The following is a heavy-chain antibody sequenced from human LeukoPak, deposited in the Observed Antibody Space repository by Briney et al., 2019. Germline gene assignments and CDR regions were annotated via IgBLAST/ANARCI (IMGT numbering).Heavy chain of an antibody. D-gene: IGHD4-17*01. CDR2: IIPIFGTA. CDR3: AQSSRVTRGMDD. J-gene: IGHJ4*02. V-gene: IGHV1-69*13. Sequence: SVKVSCKASGGTFSSYAISWVRQAPGQGLEWMGGIIPIFGTANYAQKFQGRVTITADESTSTAYMELSSLRSEDTAVYYCAQSSRVTRGMDDWGQGTLVTVSS. CDR1: GGTFSSYA.